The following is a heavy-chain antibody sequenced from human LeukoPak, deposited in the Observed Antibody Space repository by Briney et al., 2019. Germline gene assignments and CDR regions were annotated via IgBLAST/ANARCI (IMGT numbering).Heavy chain of an antibody. CDR1: GYTFTSYA. Sequence: GASVKVSCKASGYTFTSYAISWVRQAPGQGLEWMGGIIPIFGTANYAQKFQGRVTITTDESTSTAYMELSSLRSEDTAVYYCARASGSSSSKYWVSYYYYYYMDVWGKGTTVTVSS. V-gene: IGHV1-69*05. J-gene: IGHJ6*03. CDR3: ARASGSSSSKYWVSYYYYYYMDV. D-gene: IGHD6-6*01. CDR2: IIPIFGTA.